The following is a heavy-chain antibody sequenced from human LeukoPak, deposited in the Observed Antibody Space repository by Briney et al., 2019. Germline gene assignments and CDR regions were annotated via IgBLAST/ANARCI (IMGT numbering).Heavy chain of an antibody. Sequence: GGSLRLSCAASGFTFSSYAMHWVRQAPGKGLEWVAVISYDGSNKYYADSVKGRFTISRDNSKNTLYLQMNSLRAEDTAVYYCARRCSSTSCLQHWGQGTLVTVSS. CDR2: ISYDGSNK. D-gene: IGHD2-2*01. CDR1: GFTFSSYA. V-gene: IGHV3-30*04. J-gene: IGHJ4*02. CDR3: ARRCSSTSCLQH.